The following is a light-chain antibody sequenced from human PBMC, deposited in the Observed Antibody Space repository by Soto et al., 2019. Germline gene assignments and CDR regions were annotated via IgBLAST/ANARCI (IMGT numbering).Light chain of an antibody. J-gene: IGLJ3*02. CDR1: SSNIGSNY. Sequence: QSVLTQPPSASGTPGQRVTISCSGSSSNIGSNYVYWYQQLPGTAPKLLIYRNNQWPSGVPDRFSGSKSGTSASLAISGLRSEDEADYYCAAWADSLSGWVFGGGTKLTVL. CDR3: AAWADSLSGWV. CDR2: RNN. V-gene: IGLV1-47*01.